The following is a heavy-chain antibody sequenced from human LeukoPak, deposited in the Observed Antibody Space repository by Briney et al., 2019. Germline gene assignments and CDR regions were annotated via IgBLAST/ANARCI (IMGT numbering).Heavy chain of an antibody. CDR1: GFTFSSYA. CDR2: TSYDGSNK. V-gene: IGHV3-30-3*01. CDR3: AASSLIAVAGTDY. J-gene: IGHJ4*02. Sequence: QPGRSLRLSCAASGFTFSSYAMHWVRQAPGKGLEWVAVTSYDGSNKYYADSVKGRFTISRDNSKNALYLQMNSLRAEDTAVYYCAASSLIAVAGTDYWGQGTLVTVSS. D-gene: IGHD6-19*01.